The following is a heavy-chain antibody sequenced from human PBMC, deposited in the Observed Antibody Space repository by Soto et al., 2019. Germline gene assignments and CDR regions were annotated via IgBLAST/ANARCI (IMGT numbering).Heavy chain of an antibody. V-gene: IGHV5-51*01. D-gene: IGHD5-18*01. CDR1: GYSFTSYW. CDR2: IYPGDSDT. CDR3: ARFTAMVTGYFDY. Sequence: GASLKISCKGSGYSFTSYWIGWVRQMPGKGLEWMGIIYPGDSDTRYSPSFQGQVTISADKSISTAYLQWSSLKASDTAMYYCARFTAMVTGYFDYWGQGTLVTVSS. J-gene: IGHJ4*02.